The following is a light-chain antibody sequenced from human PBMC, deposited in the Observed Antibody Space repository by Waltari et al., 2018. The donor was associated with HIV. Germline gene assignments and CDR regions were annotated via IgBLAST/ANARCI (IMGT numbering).Light chain of an antibody. CDR3: QQYNSYPFT. Sequence: DIQMTQPPSTLSASVGDRVTISCRASQSISSWLAWYQQKPGKAPKILVYKTSTLESGVPSRFSGSGSGTEFTLTISSLQPDDVATYYCQQYNSYPFTFGQGTKLEI. V-gene: IGKV1-5*03. J-gene: IGKJ2*01. CDR2: KTS. CDR1: QSISSW.